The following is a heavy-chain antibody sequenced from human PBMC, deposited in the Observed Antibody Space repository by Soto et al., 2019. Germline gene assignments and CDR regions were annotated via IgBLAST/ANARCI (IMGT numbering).Heavy chain of an antibody. J-gene: IGHJ4*02. D-gene: IGHD4-17*01. Sequence: QVQLVQSGAEVRKPGASVKVSCEASGYTFTSYDIYWVRQATGQGLEWMGWLNPNTGNSGYAQKFQGKITVTIETSINAVHMGLSSLRSEDTAVYYCARRAETNGCNGVAADKYYFDFWGQGTLVNVSS. CDR3: ARRAETNGCNGVAADKYYFDF. CDR1: GYTFTSYD. CDR2: LNPNTGNS. V-gene: IGHV1-8*01.